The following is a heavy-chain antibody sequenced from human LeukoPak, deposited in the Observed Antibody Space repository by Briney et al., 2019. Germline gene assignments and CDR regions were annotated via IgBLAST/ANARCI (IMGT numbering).Heavy chain of an antibody. CDR3: ARAIETYYDFWSGYPPWFDP. CDR2: IYTSGST. J-gene: IGHJ5*02. V-gene: IGHV4-4*09. D-gene: IGHD3-3*01. Sequence: SETLSLTCTVSGGSISSYYWSWIRQPPGKGLERIGYIYTSGSTNYNPSLKSRVTISVDTSKNQFSLKLSSVTAADTAVYYCARAIETYYDFWSGYPPWFDPWGQGTLVTVSS. CDR1: GGSISSYY.